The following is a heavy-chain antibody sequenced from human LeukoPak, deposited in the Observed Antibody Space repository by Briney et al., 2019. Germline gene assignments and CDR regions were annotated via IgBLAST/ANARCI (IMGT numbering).Heavy chain of an antibody. V-gene: IGHV1-69*05. J-gene: IGHJ2*01. CDR2: IIPIVGTT. CDR3: AKDSDGIGAIKKWYFDL. D-gene: IGHD3-3*01. CDR1: GGTFSSYG. Sequence: GASVKVSCKDSGGTFSSYGVSWVRQAPGQGLEWMGRIIPIVGTTNYAQKFQGRVTITTDESQRTVYMELRSMRSEDTAVYYCAKDSDGIGAIKKWYFDLWGRGTLVTVSS.